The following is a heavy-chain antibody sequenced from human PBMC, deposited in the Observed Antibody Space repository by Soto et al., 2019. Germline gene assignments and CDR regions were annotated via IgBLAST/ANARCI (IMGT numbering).Heavy chain of an antibody. J-gene: IGHJ4*02. V-gene: IGHV3-15*07. CDR2: IKSKTDGGTT. D-gene: IGHD5-18*01. Sequence: GGSLRLSCAASGFTFSNAWMNWVRQAPGKGLEWVGRIKSKTDGGTTDYAAPVKGRFTISRDDSKNTLYLQMNSLKTEDTAVYYCTTETQNVDTAMGFDYWGQGTLVTVSS. CDR3: TTETQNVDTAMGFDY. CDR1: GFTFSNAW.